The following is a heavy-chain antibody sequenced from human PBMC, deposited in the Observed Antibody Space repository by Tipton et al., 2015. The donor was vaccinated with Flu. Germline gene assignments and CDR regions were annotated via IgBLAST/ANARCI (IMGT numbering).Heavy chain of an antibody. V-gene: IGHV3-53*01. Sequence: SLRLSCAASGFTVSSNYMSWVRQAPGKGLEWVSVIYSGGSTYYADSVKGRFTISRDNSKNTLYLQMNSLRAEDTAVYYCARDWVVPVAIGLHDYYYDYGMDVWGQGPTVTVSS. CDR1: GFTVSSNY. D-gene: IGHD2-2*01. CDR2: IYSGGST. CDR3: ARDWVVPVAIGLHDYYYDYGMDV. J-gene: IGHJ6*02.